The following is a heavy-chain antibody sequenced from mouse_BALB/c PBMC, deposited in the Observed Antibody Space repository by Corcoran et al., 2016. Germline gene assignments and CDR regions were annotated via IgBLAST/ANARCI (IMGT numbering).Heavy chain of an antibody. D-gene: IGHD2-4*01. CDR2: INPSTGYT. CDR1: GYTFTSYW. V-gene: IGHV1-7*01. Sequence: QVQLQQSGAELAKPGASVKMSCKASGYTFTSYWMHWVKQRPGQGLEWIGYINPSTGYTEYNQKFKDKATLTADKSSSTAYMQLSSLTSEDSAVYYCAPYDYDGFAYWGQGTLVTVSA. CDR3: APYDYDGFAY. J-gene: IGHJ3*01.